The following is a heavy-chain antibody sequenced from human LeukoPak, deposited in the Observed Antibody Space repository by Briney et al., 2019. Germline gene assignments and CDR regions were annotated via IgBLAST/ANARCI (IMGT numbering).Heavy chain of an antibody. V-gene: IGHV3-23*01. CDR3: AKDSGDGDYYSQYMDV. J-gene: IGHJ6*03. CDR2: ISGSGDSA. D-gene: IGHD3-10*01. Sequence: GGSLRLSCAASGFTFSRYGMNWVRQAPGKGLEWVSAISGSGDSAYYADSVKGRFTLSRDNSKNTLYLQMNSLRAEDTAVYYCAKDSGDGDYYSQYMDVWGKGTTVTVSS. CDR1: GFTFSRYG.